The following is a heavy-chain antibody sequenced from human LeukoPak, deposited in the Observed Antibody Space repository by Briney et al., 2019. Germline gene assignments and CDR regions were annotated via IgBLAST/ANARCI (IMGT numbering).Heavy chain of an antibody. CDR2: ISSSNGGT. V-gene: IGHV3-23*01. J-gene: IGHJ6*03. CDR1: GFTLSSYA. CDR3: AKGYYYYYYMDV. Sequence: GGSLRLSCAASGFTLSSYAMSWVRQAPGKGLEWVSAISSSNGGTYYADSVMGRFTISRDNSRNTLFLQVNSLRADDTAVYYCAKGYYYYYYMDVWGKGTTVTVSS.